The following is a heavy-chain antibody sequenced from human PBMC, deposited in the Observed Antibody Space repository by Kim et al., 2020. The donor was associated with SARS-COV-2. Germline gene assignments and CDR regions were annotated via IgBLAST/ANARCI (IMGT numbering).Heavy chain of an antibody. J-gene: IGHJ4*02. V-gene: IGHV4-39*01. D-gene: IGHD3-3*01. CDR1: GGSISSSSYY. Sequence: SETLSLTCTVSGGSISSSSYYWGWIRQPPGKGLEWIGSIYYSGSTYYNPSLKSRVTISVDTSKNQFSLKLSSVTAADTAVYYCARLKGTSITIFGVVIMGYYFDYGGQGTLVTVSS. CDR3: ARLKGTSITIFGVVIMGYYFDY. CDR2: IYYSGST.